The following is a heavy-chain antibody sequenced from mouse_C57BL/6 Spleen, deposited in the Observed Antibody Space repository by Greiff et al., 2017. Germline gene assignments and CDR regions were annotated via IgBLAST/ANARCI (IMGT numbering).Heavy chain of an antibody. CDR2: ISDGGSYT. D-gene: IGHD3-3*01. CDR1: GFTFSSYA. V-gene: IGHV5-4*01. Sequence: DVKLVESGGGLVKPGGSLKLSCAASGFTFSSYAMSWVRQTPEKRLEWVATISDGGSYTYYPDNVKGRFTISRDNAKNNLYLQMSHLKSEDTAMYYCARDEGEGPFAYWGQGTLVTVSA. J-gene: IGHJ3*01. CDR3: ARDEGEGPFAY.